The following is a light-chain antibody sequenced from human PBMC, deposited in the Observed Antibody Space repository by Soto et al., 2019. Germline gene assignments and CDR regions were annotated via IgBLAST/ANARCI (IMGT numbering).Light chain of an antibody. J-gene: IGKJ1*01. V-gene: IGKV1-5*02. CDR2: DDS. CDR1: QSVSTR. Sequence: DIQMTQSPSSLSSSVGGRGTVICRASQSVSTRLSWYQQKPGKSNKVLIYDDSSWAGGVQSRLTGSGSGTEFTLTINSMQPDDFETYYCPKYSVYWTVGQVTKVEIK. CDR3: PKYSVYWT.